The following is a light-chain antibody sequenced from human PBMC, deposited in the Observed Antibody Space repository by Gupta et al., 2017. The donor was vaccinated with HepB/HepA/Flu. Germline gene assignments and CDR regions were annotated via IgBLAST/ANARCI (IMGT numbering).Light chain of an antibody. CDR3: SSLTTSATVV. Sequence: QSALTQPASVSGSPGQSITISCTGTSSDVGVYNYVSWYRQAPGKAPKLMIYDVSNRPSEVSDRFSGSKSGNTASLTISELQAEDEADYYCSSLTTSATVVFGGGTRLTVL. CDR1: SSDVGVYNY. J-gene: IGLJ2*01. CDR2: DVS. V-gene: IGLV2-14*01.